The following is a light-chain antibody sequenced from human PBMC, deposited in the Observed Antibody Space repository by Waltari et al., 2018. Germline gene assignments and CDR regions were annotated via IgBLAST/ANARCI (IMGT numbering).Light chain of an antibody. CDR2: DTS. Sequence: EIVLIQSPAILSFSPGERATLSCRASQSVGTDLAWYQHRPDQSPRLLIYDTSYRATGIPARFRGSGSETDFTLTISSLQPEDFAVYYCQQRRNWPLTFGGGTRVQI. V-gene: IGKV3-11*01. CDR3: QQRRNWPLT. J-gene: IGKJ4*01. CDR1: QSVGTD.